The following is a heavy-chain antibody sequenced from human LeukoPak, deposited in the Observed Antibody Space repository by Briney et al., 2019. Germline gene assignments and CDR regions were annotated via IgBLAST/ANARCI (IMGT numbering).Heavy chain of an antibody. Sequence: SETLSLTCAVSGGSFSGYHCSWIRQTPGKGLEWIGEVSQSGGASYNPSLRSRVTISVETSKNHFSLKLCSVTAADMAMYYCAGSYGGNAVGPFDIWGQGTMVTVSS. CDR2: VSQSGGA. V-gene: IGHV4-34*01. CDR1: GGSFSGYH. CDR3: AGSYGGNAVGPFDI. D-gene: IGHD4-23*01. J-gene: IGHJ3*02.